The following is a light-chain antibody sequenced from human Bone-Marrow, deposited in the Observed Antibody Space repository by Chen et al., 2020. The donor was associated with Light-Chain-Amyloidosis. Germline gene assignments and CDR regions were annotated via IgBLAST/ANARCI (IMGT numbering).Light chain of an antibody. Sequence: SYELTQPPSVSVSPGQTARITCSGDDLPTKYAYWYQQKPGQAPALVIHRDTERPSGISERFSGSSSGKTATLTISGVQAEDEADYHCQSADSSGTYEVIFGGGTKLTVL. J-gene: IGLJ2*01. CDR1: DLPTKY. CDR2: RDT. V-gene: IGLV3-25*03. CDR3: QSADSSGTYEVI.